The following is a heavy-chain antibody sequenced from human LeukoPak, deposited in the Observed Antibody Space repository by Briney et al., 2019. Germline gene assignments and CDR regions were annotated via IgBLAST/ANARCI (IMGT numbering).Heavy chain of an antibody. V-gene: IGHV4-39*01. CDR1: GGSISSSSYY. CDR3: ARSGVAAAGRGRFDP. D-gene: IGHD6-13*01. Sequence: PSETLSLACTVSGGSISSSSYYWGWIRQPLGKGLEWIGSIYYSGSTYYNPSLKSRVTISVDTSKNQFSLKLSSVTAADTAVYYCARSGVAAAGRGRFDPWGQGTLVTVSS. CDR2: IYYSGST. J-gene: IGHJ5*02.